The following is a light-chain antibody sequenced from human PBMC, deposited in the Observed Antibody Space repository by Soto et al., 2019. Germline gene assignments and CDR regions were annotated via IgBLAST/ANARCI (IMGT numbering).Light chain of an antibody. J-gene: IGKJ1*01. CDR1: QSISSW. Sequence: DIQMTQSPSTLSASVGDRVTITCRASQSISSWLAWYQQKPGKAPKLLIYDASSLESGVPSRFSGSGSGTEFTLTSSSLQPDDFATYYRQQYNSYWTFGQGTKLEIK. CDR2: DAS. V-gene: IGKV1-5*01. CDR3: QQYNSYWT.